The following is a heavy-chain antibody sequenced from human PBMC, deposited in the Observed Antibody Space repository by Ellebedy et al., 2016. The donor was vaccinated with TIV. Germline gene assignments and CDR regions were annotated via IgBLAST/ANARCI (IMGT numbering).Heavy chain of an antibody. J-gene: IGHJ4*02. CDR2: IYRDGNT. V-gene: IGHV3-53*01. CDR3: AGRGY. CDR1: GVDVSTAY. D-gene: IGHD3-10*01. Sequence: GESLKISCAASGVDVSTAYLSWVRQAPGKGLEWVASIYRDGNTYYADSVKGRFTLSRDNAKNSLYLQMNSLRAEDTAVYYCAGRGYWGQGTLVTVSS.